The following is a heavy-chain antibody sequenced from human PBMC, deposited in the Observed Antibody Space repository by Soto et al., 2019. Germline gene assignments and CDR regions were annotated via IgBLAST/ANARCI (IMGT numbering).Heavy chain of an antibody. CDR2: ISYDGNNQ. D-gene: IGHD3-10*01. Sequence: GGSLRLSCEASGFTFRSYSMHWVRQAPGKGLEWVAVISYDGNNQYYPESVKGRFTISRDNSKNTLYLQMNSLRAEDTAVYYCAKDSGSGSYVDYWGQGMLVTVSS. J-gene: IGHJ4*02. CDR3: AKDSGSGSYVDY. V-gene: IGHV3-30*18. CDR1: GFTFRSYS.